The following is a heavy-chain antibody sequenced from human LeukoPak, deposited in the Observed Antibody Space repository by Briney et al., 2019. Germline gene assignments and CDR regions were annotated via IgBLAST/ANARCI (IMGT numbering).Heavy chain of an antibody. Sequence: SETLSLTCSVSGGSITSYYWSWIRQPPGKGVKWIGYIYYSGSTDCNPSLKSRVTISVDTSKNQFSLKLNSVTAADTAVHYCARIIVVAGTNWFDPWGQGTLVTVSS. CDR2: IYYSGST. CDR3: ARIIVVAGTNWFDP. V-gene: IGHV4-59*01. CDR1: GGSITSYY. D-gene: IGHD6-19*01. J-gene: IGHJ5*02.